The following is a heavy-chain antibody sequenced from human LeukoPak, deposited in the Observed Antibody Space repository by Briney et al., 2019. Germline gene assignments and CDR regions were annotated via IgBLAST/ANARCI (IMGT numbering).Heavy chain of an antibody. CDR3: AKEKTDFTVTTKQAFDP. V-gene: IGHV3-23*01. Sequence: GGSLRLSCAASGFTFSSYAMDWVRQAPGKGLEWVSSISGSGGSTYYADSVKGRFTISRDNSKNTLYLQMNSLRAEDTVVYYCAKEKTDFTVTTKQAFDPWGQGTLVTVSS. CDR2: ISGSGGST. J-gene: IGHJ5*02. CDR1: GFTFSSYA. D-gene: IGHD4-17*01.